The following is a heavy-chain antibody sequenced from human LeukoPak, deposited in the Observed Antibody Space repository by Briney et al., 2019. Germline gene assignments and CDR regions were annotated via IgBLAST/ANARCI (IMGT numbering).Heavy chain of an antibody. D-gene: IGHD4/OR15-4a*01. CDR3: ARDVPDYTFDY. CDR2: ISDTGYYI. CDR1: GFTFSRYS. Sequence: GGSLRLSCAASGFTFSRYSMNWVRQAPGKGLEWVSSISDTGYYIYYADSVKGRFTISRDNAKNSLFLQMNSLRAEDTAVYYCARDVPDYTFDYWGQGTLVTVSS. J-gene: IGHJ4*02. V-gene: IGHV3-21*01.